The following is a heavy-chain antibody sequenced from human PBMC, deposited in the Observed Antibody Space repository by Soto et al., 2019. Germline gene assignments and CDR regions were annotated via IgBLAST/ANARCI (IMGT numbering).Heavy chain of an antibody. V-gene: IGHV3-49*03. Sequence: GGSLRLSCTASGFTFGDYAMSWFRQAPGKGLEWVGFIRSKAYGGTTEYAASVKGRFTISRDDSKSIAYLQMNSLKTEDTAVYYCTRVLRYFDWPRSWFDPWGQGTLVTVSS. CDR1: GFTFGDYA. D-gene: IGHD3-9*01. CDR3: TRVLRYFDWPRSWFDP. CDR2: IRSKAYGGTT. J-gene: IGHJ5*02.